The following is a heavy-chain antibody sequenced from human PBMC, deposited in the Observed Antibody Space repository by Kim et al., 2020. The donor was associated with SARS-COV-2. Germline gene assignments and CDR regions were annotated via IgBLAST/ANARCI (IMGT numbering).Heavy chain of an antibody. J-gene: IGHJ4*02. CDR2: INHLGST. CDR3: AARLPCCINYDCFLKNLFER. D-gene: IGHD2-8*01. CDR1: AESLIKHY. Sequence: SETLSLTCSVSAESLIKHYWSWIRQSPGKGLEWIGEINHLGSTKYNPSSNSRVTVSIDTSKNQFSLKLESVTAADTAVYYCAARLPCCINYDCFLKNLFERWGQGSRDTLP. V-gene: IGHV4-34*01.